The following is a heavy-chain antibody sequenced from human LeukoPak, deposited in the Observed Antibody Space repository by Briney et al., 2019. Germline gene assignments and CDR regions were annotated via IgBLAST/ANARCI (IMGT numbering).Heavy chain of an antibody. CDR1: GFTFSSYE. V-gene: IGHV3-48*03. Sequence: GGSLRLSCAASGFTFSSYEMNWVRQAPGKGLEWVSYISSSGSTIYYADSVKGRFTISRDNAKNSLYLQMNSLRAEDTALYYCAKETEYCSSTSCSANFDYWGQGTLVTVSS. J-gene: IGHJ4*02. CDR3: AKETEYCSSTSCSANFDY. D-gene: IGHD2-2*01. CDR2: ISSSGSTI.